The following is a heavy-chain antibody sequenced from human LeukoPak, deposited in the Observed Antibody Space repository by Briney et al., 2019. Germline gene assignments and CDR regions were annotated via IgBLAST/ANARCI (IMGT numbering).Heavy chain of an antibody. J-gene: IGHJ4*02. CDR3: ARDLWFGDFRYFDY. V-gene: IGHV3-33*08. D-gene: IGHD3-10*01. Sequence: GGSLRLSCAASGFTFSSYWMHWVRQAPGKGLEWVAVIWPDGSNKYYADSVKGRFTISRDNSKNTVYLEMNSLRAEDTAVYYCARDLWFGDFRYFDYWGQGTLVTVSS. CDR2: IWPDGSNK. CDR1: GFTFSSYW.